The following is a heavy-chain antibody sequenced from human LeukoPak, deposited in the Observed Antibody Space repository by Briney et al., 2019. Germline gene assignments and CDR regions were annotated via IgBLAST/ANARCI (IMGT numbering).Heavy chain of an antibody. Sequence: GGSLRLSCAASGFTFNNAGMSWVRKAPGKGLEWVGRIRSRSAGGTTDYGAPVKGRFTISRDDSKNTLYLQMNSLKTEDTAVYYCSTGGGTHDYWGQGTLVTVSS. V-gene: IGHV3-15*01. CDR1: GFTFNNAG. J-gene: IGHJ4*02. D-gene: IGHD2-15*01. CDR2: IRSRSAGGTT. CDR3: STGGGTHDY.